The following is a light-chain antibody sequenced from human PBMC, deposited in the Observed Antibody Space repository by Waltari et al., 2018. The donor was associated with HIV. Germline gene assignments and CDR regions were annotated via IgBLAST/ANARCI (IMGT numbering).Light chain of an antibody. CDR1: SSDVGGYNY. J-gene: IGLJ3*02. Sequence: QSALTQPASVPGSPGQSITISCTGTSSDVGGYNYVSWYQQHPGKAPKLTIYEVSNRPSGVSNRFSGSKSGNTASLTISGLQAEDEADYYCSSYTSSSTWVFGGGTKLTVL. CDR2: EVS. CDR3: SSYTSSSTWV. V-gene: IGLV2-14*01.